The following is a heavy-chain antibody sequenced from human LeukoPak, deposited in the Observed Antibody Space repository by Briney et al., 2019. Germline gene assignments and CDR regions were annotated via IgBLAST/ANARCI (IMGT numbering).Heavy chain of an antibody. CDR1: GGSFSGYY. Sequence: PSETLSLTCAVYGGSFSGYYWSWIRQPPGNGLEWIGEINHSGSTNYNPSLKSRVTISVDTSKNQFSLKLSSVTAADTAVYYCARGRKGTNRVAVAGSKFDYWGQGTLVTVSS. CDR2: INHSGST. J-gene: IGHJ4*02. CDR3: ARGRKGTNRVAVAGSKFDY. D-gene: IGHD6-19*01. V-gene: IGHV4-34*01.